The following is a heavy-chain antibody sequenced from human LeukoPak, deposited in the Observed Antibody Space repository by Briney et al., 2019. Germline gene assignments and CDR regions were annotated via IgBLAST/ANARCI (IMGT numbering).Heavy chain of an antibody. J-gene: IGHJ6*03. CDR2: ITSSSSYI. D-gene: IGHD4-23*01. Sequence: PGGSLRLSCAASGFTFSSYTMNWVRQAPGKGLEWVSSITSSSSYIYYADSVKGRFTISRDNAKNSLYLQMNSLRAEDTALYYCARDGDTVLTRGYYYYMDVWGKGTMVTVSS. V-gene: IGHV3-21*01. CDR3: ARDGDTVLTRGYYYYMDV. CDR1: GFTFSSYT.